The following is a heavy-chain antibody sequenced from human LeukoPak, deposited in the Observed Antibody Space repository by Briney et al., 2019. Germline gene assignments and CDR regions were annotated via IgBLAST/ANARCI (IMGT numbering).Heavy chain of an antibody. CDR2: IQYDGNNK. V-gene: IGHV3-30*02. Sequence: PGGSLRLSCAASGFTFSSYGMHWVRQAPGKGLEWVTFIQYDGNNKCYADSVKGRFTISRDNSKNTLYLQMSSLRAGDTAVYYCAKDGYCSSTSCGFFHYWGQGTLVTVSS. CDR1: GFTFSSYG. J-gene: IGHJ4*02. CDR3: AKDGYCSSTSCGFFHY. D-gene: IGHD2-2*01.